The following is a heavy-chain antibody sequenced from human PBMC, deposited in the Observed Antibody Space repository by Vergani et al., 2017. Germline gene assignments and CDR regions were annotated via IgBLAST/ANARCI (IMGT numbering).Heavy chain of an antibody. Sequence: QVQLVESGGGVVQPGRSLRLSCAASGFTFSSYAMHWVRQAPGKGLEWVAVISYDGSNKYYADSVKGRFTISRDNSKNTLYLQMNSLRAEDTAVYYCVNPGFGSSWYHQFDYWGQGTLVTVSS. CDR1: GFTFSSYA. J-gene: IGHJ4*02. CDR3: VNPGFGSSWYHQFDY. D-gene: IGHD6-13*01. CDR2: ISYDGSNK. V-gene: IGHV3-30-3*01.